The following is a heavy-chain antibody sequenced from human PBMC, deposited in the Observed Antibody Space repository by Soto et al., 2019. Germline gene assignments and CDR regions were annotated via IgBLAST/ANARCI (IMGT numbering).Heavy chain of an antibody. CDR3: ARGAGDIVLVPAATLTADTAMVAGYYYGMDV. Sequence: QVQLVQSGAEVKKPGSSVKVSCKASGGTFSSYAISWVRQAPGQGLEWMGGIIPIFGTANYAQKFQGRVTITADESTSTAYMELSSLRSEDTAVYYCARGAGDIVLVPAATLTADTAMVAGYYYGMDVWGQGTTVTVSS. J-gene: IGHJ6*02. D-gene: IGHD2-2*01. CDR1: GGTFSSYA. CDR2: IIPIFGTA. V-gene: IGHV1-69*12.